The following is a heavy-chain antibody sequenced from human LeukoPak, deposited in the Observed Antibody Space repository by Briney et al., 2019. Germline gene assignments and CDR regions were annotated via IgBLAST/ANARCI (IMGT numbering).Heavy chain of an antibody. CDR1: GFTFSSYS. Sequence: LRLSCAASGFTFSSYSMNWVRQPPGKGLEWIGYIYYSGSTYYNPSLKSRVTISVDTSKNQFSLKLSSVTAADTAVYYCARAVMTTVTTHYFDYWGQGTLVTVSS. J-gene: IGHJ4*02. V-gene: IGHV4-30-4*08. CDR2: IYYSGST. D-gene: IGHD4-17*01. CDR3: ARAVMTTVTTHYFDY.